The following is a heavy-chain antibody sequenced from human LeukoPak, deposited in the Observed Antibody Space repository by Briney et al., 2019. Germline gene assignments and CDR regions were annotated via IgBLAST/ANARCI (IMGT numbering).Heavy chain of an antibody. Sequence: PGGSLRLSCAASGFTFSDYYMSWIRQAPGEGLEWVSYISSSGSTIYYADSVKGRFTISRDNAKNSLYTQMNSLRAEDTAVYYCARVELEWELPDHDAFDIWGQGTMVTVSS. V-gene: IGHV3-11*01. D-gene: IGHD1-26*01. CDR1: GFTFSDYY. J-gene: IGHJ3*02. CDR2: ISSSGSTI. CDR3: ARVELEWELPDHDAFDI.